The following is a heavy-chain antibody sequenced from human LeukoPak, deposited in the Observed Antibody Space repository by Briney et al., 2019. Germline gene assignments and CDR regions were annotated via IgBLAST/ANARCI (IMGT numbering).Heavy chain of an antibody. CDR2: IYYSGST. CDR1: GGSISSGVYY. V-gene: IGHV4-31*03. J-gene: IGHJ5*02. D-gene: IGHD2-21*02. CDR3: ARGLLFSWFDP. Sequence: SQTLSPTCTVSGGSISSGVYYWSWIRQHPGKGLEWIGYIYYSGSTYYNPSLKSRVTIPVDTSKNQFSLKLSSVTAADTAVYYCARGLLFSWFDPWGQGTLVTVSS.